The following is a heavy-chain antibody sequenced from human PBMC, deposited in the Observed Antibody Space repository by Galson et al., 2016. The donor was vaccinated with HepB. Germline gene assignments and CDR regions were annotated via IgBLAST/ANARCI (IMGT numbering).Heavy chain of an antibody. J-gene: IGHJ4*02. D-gene: IGHD3-10*01. V-gene: IGHV3-23*01. CDR2: TSGSRGNT. CDR1: GFTFSMYG. Sequence: SLRLSCAASGFTFSMYGMSWVRQAPGKGLEWVSRTSGSRGNTYYADFVKGRFTISRDNSKNTVYLQMSSLRVDDTAVYYCAKVGWREYDGYWGQGTLVTVSS. CDR3: AKVGWREYDGY.